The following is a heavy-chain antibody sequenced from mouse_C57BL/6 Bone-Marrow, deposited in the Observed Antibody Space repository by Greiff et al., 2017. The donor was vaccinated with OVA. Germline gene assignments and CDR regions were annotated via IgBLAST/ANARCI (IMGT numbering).Heavy chain of an antibody. CDR1: GYTFTSYW. V-gene: IGHV1-64*01. D-gene: IGHD1-1*01. CDR2: IHPNSGST. Sequence: QVQLQQPGAELVKPGASVKLSCKASGYTFTSYWMHWVKQRPGQGLEWIGMIHPNSGSTNYNEKFKSKATLTVDKSSSTAYMQLSSLTSEDSAVYYCARGATTVENYFDYWGQGTTLTVSS. CDR3: ARGATTVENYFDY. J-gene: IGHJ2*01.